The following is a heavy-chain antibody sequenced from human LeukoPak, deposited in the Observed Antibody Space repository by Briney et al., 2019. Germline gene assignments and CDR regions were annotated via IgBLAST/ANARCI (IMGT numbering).Heavy chain of an antibody. J-gene: IGHJ6*03. V-gene: IGHV1-8*02. CDR3: ARGRGGRFLEWLLSSHYYYYYYMDV. D-gene: IGHD3-3*01. CDR1: GYTFTSYG. CDR2: MNPNSGNT. Sequence: ASVKVSCKASGYTFTSYGISWVRQAPGQGLEWMGWMNPNSGNTGYAQKFQGRVTMTRNTSISTAYMELSSLRSEDTAVYYCARGRGGRFLEWLLSSHYYYYYYMDVLGKGTTVTVSS.